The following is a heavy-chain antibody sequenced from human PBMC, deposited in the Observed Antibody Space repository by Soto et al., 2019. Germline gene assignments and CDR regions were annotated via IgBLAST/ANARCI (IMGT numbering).Heavy chain of an antibody. CDR1: GASFSNNN. J-gene: IGHJ4*02. CDR2: INHSGTT. Sequence: QVQQQQRGAGLLKTSETLSLTCDVYGASFSNNNWSWIRQPPGRGLEWIGEINHSGTTIYNPSLKSRVTIAVDRSKNLFSLKLSSVTAADTAVYYCTRGPGGYYFDYWGQGALVTVSS. CDR3: TRGPGGYYFDY. V-gene: IGHV4-34*02. D-gene: IGHD3-16*01.